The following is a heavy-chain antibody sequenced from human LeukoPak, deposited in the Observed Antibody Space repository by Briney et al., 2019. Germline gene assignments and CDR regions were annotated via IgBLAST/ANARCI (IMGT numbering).Heavy chain of an antibody. V-gene: IGHV3-33*01. CDR2: IWYDGSNK. CDR3: ARDGLSVVVIKYYYYYGMDV. CDR1: GFTFSSYG. D-gene: IGHD3-22*01. J-gene: IGHJ6*02. Sequence: GGSLRLSCAASGFTFSSYGMPWVRQAPGKGLEWVAVIWYDGSNKYYADSVKGRFTISRDNSKNTLYLQMNSLRAEDTAVYYCARDGLSVVVIKYYYYYGMDVWGQGTTVTVSS.